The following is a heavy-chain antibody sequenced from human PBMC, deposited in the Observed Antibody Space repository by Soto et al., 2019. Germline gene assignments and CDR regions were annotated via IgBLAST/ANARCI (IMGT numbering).Heavy chain of an antibody. V-gene: IGHV4-31*03. CDR3: ARASSSSSAIDY. CDR2: IYDIGSA. Sequence: QVQLQVSGPGLVKPSQTLSLTCTVSGESISSGGYYWSWIRQHPGKGLEWIGYIYDIGSAYYNPSLKSRVSISMDTSKNQFAMRLSSVTAADTAVYYCARASSSSSAIDYWGQGTLITVSS. J-gene: IGHJ4*02. CDR1: GESISSGGYY. D-gene: IGHD6-6*01.